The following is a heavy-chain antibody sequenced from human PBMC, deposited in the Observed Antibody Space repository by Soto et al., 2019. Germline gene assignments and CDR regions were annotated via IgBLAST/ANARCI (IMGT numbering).Heavy chain of an antibody. CDR2: IVFDGSSE. CDR3: VRDGGGGYHQIDH. Sequence: QVQLVESGGGVVQPGRALRLSCEASGFSFSRYAMHWVRQTPGKGLEFVSVIVFDGSSEHYPESVKGRFTISRDNSKNTLYLQMISLRTEDTAGYYCVRDGGGGYHQIDHWGQGTLVTVSS. CDR1: GFSFSRYA. V-gene: IGHV3-30-3*01. D-gene: IGHD6-25*01. J-gene: IGHJ4*02.